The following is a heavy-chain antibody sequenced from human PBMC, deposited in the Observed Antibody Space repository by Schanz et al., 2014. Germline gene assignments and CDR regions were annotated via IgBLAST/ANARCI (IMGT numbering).Heavy chain of an antibody. CDR3: YGMDV. J-gene: IGHJ6*02. CDR1: GGSISSGGYS. Sequence: QVQLQESGPGLVKPSQTLSLTCAVSGGSISSGGYSWNWIRQPPGKGLEWIVYIFFRGSTYYNPSLKSRVTISIDTSKNQFSLRLTSVTAADTAVYYCYGMDVWGQGTTVTVSS. V-gene: IGHV4-30-4*07. CDR2: IFFRGST.